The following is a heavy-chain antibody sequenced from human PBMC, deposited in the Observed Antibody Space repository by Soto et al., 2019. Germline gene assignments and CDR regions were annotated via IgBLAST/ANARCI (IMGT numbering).Heavy chain of an antibody. D-gene: IGHD3-22*01. J-gene: IGHJ4*02. V-gene: IGHV4-4*07. CDR1: GGSISSYY. CDR2: IYTSGST. CDR3: ARGRYDSSGYLGVFDY. Sequence: SETLSLTCTVSGGSISSYYWSWIRQPAGKGLEWIGRIYTSGSTNYNPSLKSRVTMSVDTSKNQFSLKLSSVTAADTAVYYCARGRYDSSGYLGVFDYWGQGTLVTVSS.